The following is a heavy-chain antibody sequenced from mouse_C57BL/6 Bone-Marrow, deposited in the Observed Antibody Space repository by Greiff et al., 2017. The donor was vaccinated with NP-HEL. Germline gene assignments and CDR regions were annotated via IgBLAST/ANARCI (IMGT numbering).Heavy chain of an antibody. Sequence: EVKLMESGPGLVKPSQSLSLTCSVTGYSITSGYYWNWIRQFPGNKLEWMGYISYDGSNNYNPSLKNRISITRDTSKNQFFLKLNSVTTEDTATYYCARDRGPYYYGSSYPFAYWGQGTLVTVSA. J-gene: IGHJ3*01. CDR3: ARDRGPYYYGSSYPFAY. CDR1: GYSITSGYY. V-gene: IGHV3-6*01. CDR2: ISYDGSN. D-gene: IGHD1-1*01.